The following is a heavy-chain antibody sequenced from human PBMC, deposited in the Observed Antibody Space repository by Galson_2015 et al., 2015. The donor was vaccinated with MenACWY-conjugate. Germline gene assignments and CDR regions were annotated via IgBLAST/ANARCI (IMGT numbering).Heavy chain of an antibody. CDR3: ARSCSGGSCYSPDWYFDL. Sequence: SVKVSCKASGYTFTSYAMHWVRQAPGQRLEWMGWINAGNGNTKYSQKFQGRVTITRDTSASTAYMGLSSLRSEDTAVYYCARSCSGGSCYSPDWYFDLWGRGTLVTVSS. D-gene: IGHD2-15*01. CDR1: GYTFTSYA. V-gene: IGHV1-3*01. CDR2: INAGNGNT. J-gene: IGHJ2*01.